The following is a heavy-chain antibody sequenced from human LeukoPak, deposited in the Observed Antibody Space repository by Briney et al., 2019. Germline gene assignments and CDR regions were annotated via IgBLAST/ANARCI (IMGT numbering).Heavy chain of an antibody. CDR2: TSYDGNNK. CDR1: GFTFSSHA. CDR3: ARGHSGAYYDSSNGMDV. Sequence: GRSLRLSCAASGFTFSSHAMYWVRQAPGKGLEWVAVTSYDGNNKFYADSVKGRFTISRDNSKNTLYLQMNSLRAEDTAVYYCARGHSGAYYDSSNGMDVWGQGTTVTVSS. V-gene: IGHV3-30-3*01. J-gene: IGHJ6*02. D-gene: IGHD3-22*01.